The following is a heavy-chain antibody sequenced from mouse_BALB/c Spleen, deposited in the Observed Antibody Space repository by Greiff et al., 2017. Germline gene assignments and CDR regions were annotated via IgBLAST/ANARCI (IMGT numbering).Heavy chain of an antibody. CDR1: GFTFTDYY. CDR2: IRNKANGYTT. D-gene: IGHD2-3*01. V-gene: IGHV7-3*02. J-gene: IGHJ2*01. CDR3: ARDEDDGYYD. Sequence: EVKLVESGGGLVQPGGSLRLSCATSGFTFTDYYMSWVRQPPGKALEWLGFIRNKANGYTTEYSASVKGRFTISRDNSQSILYLQMNTLRAEDSATYYCARDEDDGYYDWGQGTTLTVSS.